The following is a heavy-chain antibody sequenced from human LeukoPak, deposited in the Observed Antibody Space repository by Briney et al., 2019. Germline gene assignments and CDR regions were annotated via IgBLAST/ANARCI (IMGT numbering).Heavy chain of an antibody. CDR3: ARGGILDY. CDR2: TSSSGNMI. V-gene: IGHV3-48*03. J-gene: IGHJ4*02. CDR1: GFTFGDYA. D-gene: IGHD3-9*01. Sequence: GRSLRLSCTASGFTFGDYAMSWVRQAPGKGLEWVSYTSSSGNMIYYADSVKGRFTISRDNAKNSLYLQMNSLRAEDTAVYYCARGGILDYWGQGTLVTVSS.